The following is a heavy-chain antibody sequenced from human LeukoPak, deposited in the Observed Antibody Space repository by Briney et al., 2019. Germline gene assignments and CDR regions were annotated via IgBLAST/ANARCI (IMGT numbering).Heavy chain of an antibody. Sequence: PSGTLSLTCAVSGGSISSCNWWSWVRQPPGKGLEWIGEIHHSGSTNYNPSLKSRVTISVDKSKNQFSLKLSSVTAADTAVYYCASQGSCSGGSCYSQGGVDYWGQGTLVTVSS. V-gene: IGHV4-4*02. CDR3: ASQGSCSGGSCYSQGGVDY. D-gene: IGHD2-15*01. CDR1: GGSISSCNW. CDR2: IHHSGST. J-gene: IGHJ4*02.